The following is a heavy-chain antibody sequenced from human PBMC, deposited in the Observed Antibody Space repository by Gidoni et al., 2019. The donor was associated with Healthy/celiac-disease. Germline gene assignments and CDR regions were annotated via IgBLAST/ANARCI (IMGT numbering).Heavy chain of an antibody. CDR1: GFTFSSYA. D-gene: IGHD3-9*01. V-gene: IGHV3-23*01. Sequence: EVQLLESGGGLVQPGGALRLSCAASGFTFSSYAMRWVRQAPGKGLEWVSAIIGSGGSTYYAASVKGRFTISRDNSKNTLYLQMNSLRAEDPAVYYWAKGRDILPGYYYMDVWGKGTTVTVSS. CDR3: AKGRDILPGYYYMDV. CDR2: IIGSGGST. J-gene: IGHJ6*03.